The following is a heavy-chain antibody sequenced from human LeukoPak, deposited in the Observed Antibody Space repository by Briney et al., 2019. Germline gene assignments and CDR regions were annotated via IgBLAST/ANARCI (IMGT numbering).Heavy chain of an antibody. CDR3: ARRKIGSGWYGPMRGFDY. CDR1: GGSISSTSYY. D-gene: IGHD6-19*01. J-gene: IGHJ4*02. Sequence: PSETLSLTCTVSGGSISSTSYYWGWIRQPPGKGLEWIGSIYYSGSTYYNPSLKSRVSISVVTSKNQFSLKLSSVTAADTAVYYCARRKIGSGWYGPMRGFDYWGQGTLVTVSS. V-gene: IGHV4-39*01. CDR2: IYYSGST.